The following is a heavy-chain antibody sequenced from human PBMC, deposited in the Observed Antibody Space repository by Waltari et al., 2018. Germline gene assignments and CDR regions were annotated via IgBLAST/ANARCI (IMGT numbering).Heavy chain of an antibody. CDR2: IYYSGST. Sequence: QLQLQESGPGLVKPSETLSLTCTVSGGPISSSSYYWGWIRQPPGKGLEWIGSIYYSGSTYYNPSLKSRVTISVDTSKNQFSLKLSSVTAADTAVYYCARFYDFWSGLYDAFDIWGQGTMVTVSS. J-gene: IGHJ3*02. D-gene: IGHD3-3*01. CDR1: GGPISSSSYY. V-gene: IGHV4-39*07. CDR3: ARFYDFWSGLYDAFDI.